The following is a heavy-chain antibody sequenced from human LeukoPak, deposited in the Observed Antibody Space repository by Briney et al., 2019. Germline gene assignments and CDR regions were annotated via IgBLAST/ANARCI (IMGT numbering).Heavy chain of an antibody. J-gene: IGHJ5*02. CDR3: AREYYYDSSGYLRFLDR. D-gene: IGHD3-22*01. CDR1: GGSISSGGYY. V-gene: IGHV4-31*03. Sequence: SETLSLTCTVSGGSISSGGYYWSWIRQHPEKGLEWIGYNHYSGSTYYNPSLKSRVTISVDTSKNQFSLKLSSVTAADTAVYYCAREYYYDSSGYLRFLDRWGQGTLVTVSS. CDR2: NHYSGST.